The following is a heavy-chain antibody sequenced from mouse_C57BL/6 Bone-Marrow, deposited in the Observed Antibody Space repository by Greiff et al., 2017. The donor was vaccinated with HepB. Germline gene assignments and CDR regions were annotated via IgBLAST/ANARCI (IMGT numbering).Heavy chain of an antibody. D-gene: IGHD1-1*01. CDR2: IDPSDSET. J-gene: IGHJ4*01. CDR1: GYTFTSYW. Sequence: QVQLKQSGAELVRPGSSVKLSCKASGYTFTSYWMHWVKQRPRQGLEWIGNIDPSDSETHYNQKFKDKATLTVDKSSSTAYMQLSSLTSEDSAVYYCARDYYYGNAMDYWGQGTSVTVSS. CDR3: ARDYYYGNAMDY. V-gene: IGHV1-52*01.